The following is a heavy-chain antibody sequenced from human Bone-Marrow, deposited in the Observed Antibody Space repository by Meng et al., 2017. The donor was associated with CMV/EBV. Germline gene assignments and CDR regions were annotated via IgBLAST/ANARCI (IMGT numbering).Heavy chain of an antibody. CDR1: GYTFTSYY. CDR2: INPSGGST. J-gene: IGHJ6*02. D-gene: IGHD2-2*01. V-gene: IGHV1-46*01. Sequence: ASVKVSCKASGYTFTSYYMHWARQAPGQGLEWMGIINPSGGSTSYAQKFQGRVTMTRDTSTSTVYMELSSLRSEDTAVYYCARDRPDIVVVPAGNYYYYYGMDVWGQGTTVTVSS. CDR3: ARDRPDIVVVPAGNYYYYYGMDV.